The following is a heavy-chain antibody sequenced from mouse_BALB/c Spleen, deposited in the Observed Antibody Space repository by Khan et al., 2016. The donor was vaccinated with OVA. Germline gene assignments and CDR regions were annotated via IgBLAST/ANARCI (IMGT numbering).Heavy chain of an antibody. CDR2: INPTSGYT. CDR1: GYTFTSYW. V-gene: IGHV1-7*01. Sequence: QIQLVQSGAELAKPGASVKMSCTASGYTFTSYWMHWIKQRPGQGLEWIGYINPTSGYTDYNQKFKDKATLTADKSSSTAYMQLSSLTSDDSAVYYCGRYRIDYWGQGTALTVAS. J-gene: IGHJ2*01. CDR3: GRYRIDY. D-gene: IGHD2-12*01.